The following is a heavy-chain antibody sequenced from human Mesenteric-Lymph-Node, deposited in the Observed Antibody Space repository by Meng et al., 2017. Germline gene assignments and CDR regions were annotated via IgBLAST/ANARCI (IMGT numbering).Heavy chain of an antibody. CDR2: IKSKNVGGTT. D-gene: IGHD1-26*01. CDR1: GFIFSSYA. V-gene: IGHV3-15*01. Sequence: GGSLRLSCEASGFIFSSYAMTWVRQAPGKGLEWVGRIKSKNVGGTTDYAAPVKGRFTISRDDSKNTLYLQMNSLKTEDTAVYYCATDGWDLLDAFDIWGQGTMVTVSS. J-gene: IGHJ3*02. CDR3: ATDGWDLLDAFDI.